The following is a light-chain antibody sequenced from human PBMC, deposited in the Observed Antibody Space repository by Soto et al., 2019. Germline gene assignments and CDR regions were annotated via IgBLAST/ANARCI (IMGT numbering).Light chain of an antibody. CDR2: DTN. V-gene: IGLV7-46*01. J-gene: IGLJ1*01. Sequence: QAVVTQEPSLTVSPGGTITLTCGSTTGAVTSGHYPFWFQQKPGQAPRTLIYDTNNKHSWTPARFSGSLLGGKAALTLSGAQPEDEAEYYCLLSYSGTNYVFGPRTKLTVL. CDR1: TGAVTSGHY. CDR3: LLSYSGTNYV.